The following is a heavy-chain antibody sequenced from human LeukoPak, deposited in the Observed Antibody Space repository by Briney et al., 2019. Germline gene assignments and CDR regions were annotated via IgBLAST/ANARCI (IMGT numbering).Heavy chain of an antibody. CDR3: AKGAGYCSGGSCYRLDY. V-gene: IGHV3-30*02. CDR1: GFTFSSYG. D-gene: IGHD2-15*01. CDR2: IRYDGSNK. J-gene: IGHJ4*02. Sequence: GGSLRLSCAASGFTFSSYGMPSVRQAPGKGLEWVAFIRYDGSNKYYADPVKGRFTISRDNSKNTLYLQMNSLRAEDTAVYYCAKGAGYCSGGSCYRLDYWGQGTLVTVSS.